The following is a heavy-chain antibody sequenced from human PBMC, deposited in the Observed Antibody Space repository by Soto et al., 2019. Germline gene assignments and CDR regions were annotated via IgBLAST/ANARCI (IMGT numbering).Heavy chain of an antibody. V-gene: IGHV4-59*08. Sequence: SATLSLTCTVNCHSISSYYWNWIVKPPGKGLEWIGDIYYSGSTNYNPSLKSRVTISVDTSKNQFSLKLSSVTAADTAVYYCARRAAGTGWFDPWGQGTLVTVS. D-gene: IGHD6-13*01. CDR3: ARRAAGTGWFDP. CDR1: CHSISSYY. CDR2: IYYSGST. J-gene: IGHJ5*02.